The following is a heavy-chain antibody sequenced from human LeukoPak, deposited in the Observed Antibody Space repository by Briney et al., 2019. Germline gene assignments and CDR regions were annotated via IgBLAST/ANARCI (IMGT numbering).Heavy chain of an antibody. CDR2: IIPILGIA. CDR3: ARGVGATTIDY. D-gene: IGHD1-26*01. CDR1: GGTFSSYA. J-gene: IGHJ4*02. Sequence: GASVKVSCKASGGTFSSYAISWVRQAPGQGLEWMGRIIPILGIANYAQKFQGRVTITADKSTSTAYMELSSLRSEDTAVYYCARGVGATTIDYWGQGTLVTVSS. V-gene: IGHV1-69*04.